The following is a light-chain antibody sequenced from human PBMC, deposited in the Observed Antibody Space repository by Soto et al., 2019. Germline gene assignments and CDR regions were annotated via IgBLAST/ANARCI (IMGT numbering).Light chain of an antibody. CDR3: SSYTSSSTLV. V-gene: IGLV2-14*01. J-gene: IGLJ1*01. CDR2: DVS. Sequence: QSVLTQPASVSGSPGQSITISCTGTSSDVGGYNYVSWYQQHPGKAPKLMIYDVSNRPSGVSNRFSGSKSGNTASLTISGLQAEDAADYYCSSYTSSSTLVFGTGTQLTVL. CDR1: SSDVGGYNY.